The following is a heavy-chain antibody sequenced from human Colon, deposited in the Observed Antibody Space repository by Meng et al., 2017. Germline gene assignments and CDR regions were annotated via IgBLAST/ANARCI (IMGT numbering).Heavy chain of an antibody. Sequence: EGRVGGSGGGLVRPGGSLRLSCAASGFAFSDYWMNWFRQAPGKGLEWVAKIKQDESEKTYVDSVKGRFAISRDNAKNSLYLQMDSLRDEDTALYYCVRGNSGPDYWGQGTLVTVSS. CDR1: GFAFSDYW. V-gene: IGHV3-7*01. D-gene: IGHD2/OR15-2a*01. CDR3: VRGNSGPDY. CDR2: IKQDESEK. J-gene: IGHJ4*02.